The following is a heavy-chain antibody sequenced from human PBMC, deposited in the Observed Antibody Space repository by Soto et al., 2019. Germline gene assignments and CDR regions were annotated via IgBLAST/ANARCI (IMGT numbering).Heavy chain of an antibody. Sequence: PSETLSLTCTVSGGSVSSGSYYWSWIRQPPGKGLEWIGYIYYSGSTNYNPSLKSRVTISADTSKNQFSLKLSSVTAADTAVYYCARGQVDYWGQGTLVTVSS. CDR3: ARGQVDY. CDR2: IYYSGST. V-gene: IGHV4-61*01. CDR1: GGSVSSGSYY. J-gene: IGHJ4*02.